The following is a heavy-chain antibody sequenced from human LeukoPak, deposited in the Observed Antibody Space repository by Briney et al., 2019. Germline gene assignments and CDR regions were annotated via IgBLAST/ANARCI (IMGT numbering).Heavy chain of an antibody. CDR1: GGSFSGYY. CDR2: IYYSGST. Sequence: SETLSLTCAVYGGSFSGYYWSWIRQHPGKGLEWIGYIYYSGSTYYNPSLKSRVTISVDTSKNQFSLKLSSVTAADTAVYYCARARYCSGGSCYSGLGWFDPWGQGTLVTVSS. D-gene: IGHD2-15*01. J-gene: IGHJ5*02. CDR3: ARARYCSGGSCYSGLGWFDP. V-gene: IGHV4-31*11.